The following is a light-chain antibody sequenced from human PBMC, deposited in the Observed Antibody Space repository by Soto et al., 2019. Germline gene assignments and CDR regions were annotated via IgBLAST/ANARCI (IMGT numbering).Light chain of an antibody. CDR2: AAS. V-gene: IGKV1-39*01. Sequence: DIQMTQSPASLSASVGDRVTITCRASQSISRYLNWYLQRPGKAPELLIYAASNLHDGVPSRFSGSGSGTEFTLTISSLQPEDFAVYYCQESYSHSRTFGPGTKVDIK. CDR3: QESYSHSRT. CDR1: QSISRY. J-gene: IGKJ3*01.